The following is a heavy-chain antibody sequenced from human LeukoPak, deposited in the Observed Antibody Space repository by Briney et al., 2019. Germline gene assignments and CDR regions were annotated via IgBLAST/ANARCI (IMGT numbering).Heavy chain of an antibody. J-gene: IGHJ3*02. D-gene: IGHD3-9*01. CDR2: ISGSGGST. Sequence: PGGSLRLSCAASGLTFSSHWMHWVRQAPGKGLEWVSAISGSGGSTYYADSVRGRFTISRDNSKNTLYLQMNSLRAEDTAVYYCAKRIKSEYYDILTGYLVRSAFDIWGQGTMVTVSS. CDR1: GLTFSSHW. V-gene: IGHV3-23*01. CDR3: AKRIKSEYYDILTGYLVRSAFDI.